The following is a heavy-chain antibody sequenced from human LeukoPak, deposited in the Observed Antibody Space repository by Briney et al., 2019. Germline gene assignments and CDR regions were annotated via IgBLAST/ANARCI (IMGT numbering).Heavy chain of an antibody. V-gene: IGHV3-23*01. CDR3: AKDRGSRDAWPFDL. D-gene: IGHD5-24*01. Sequence: GGSLRLSCAASGFTFSSYAMSWVRQAPGKGLEWVSTIHGSGGSTYYADSVKGRFTISRDNSKNTLFLQMNSLRAEDTAVYYCAKDRGSRDAWPFDLWGRGTLVTV. CDR1: GFTFSSYA. J-gene: IGHJ2*01. CDR2: IHGSGGST.